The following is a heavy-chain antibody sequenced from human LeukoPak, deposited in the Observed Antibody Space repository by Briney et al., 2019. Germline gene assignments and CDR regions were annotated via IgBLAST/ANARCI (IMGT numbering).Heavy chain of an antibody. CDR1: GGSFSGYY. CDR2: INHSGST. V-gene: IGHV4-34*01. Sequence: SETLSLTCAVYGGSFSGYYWSWIRQPPGKGLEWIGEINHSGSTNYNPSLKSRVTISVDTSKNQFSLKLSSVTAADTAVYYCARVPKSGYSYGREGPIDYWGQGTLVTVSS. D-gene: IGHD5-18*01. CDR3: ARVPKSGYSYGREGPIDY. J-gene: IGHJ4*02.